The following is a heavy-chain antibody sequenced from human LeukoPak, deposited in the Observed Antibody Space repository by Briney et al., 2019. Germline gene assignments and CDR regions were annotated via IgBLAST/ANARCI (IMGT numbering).Heavy chain of an antibody. CDR2: INHRGSA. J-gene: IGHJ4*02. D-gene: IGHD2-2*01. CDR3: ARPLDCSSTTCSGSFHY. Sequence: PSETLSLTCAVYGGSFSGYYWSWIRQPPGTGLEWIGEINHRGSATYNPSLKSRVTISVDTSKNQFSLKLNSVTAADTAVYYCARPLDCSSTTCSGSFHYWSQGTLVTVSS. V-gene: IGHV4-34*01. CDR1: GGSFSGYY.